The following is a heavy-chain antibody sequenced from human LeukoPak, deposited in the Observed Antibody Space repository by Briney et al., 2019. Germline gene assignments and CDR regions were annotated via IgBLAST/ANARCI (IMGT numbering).Heavy chain of an antibody. V-gene: IGHV1-2*02. CDR2: FNTNSGGT. CDR3: ARDRVPYYYYYGMDV. CDR1: ASTFTGYY. Sequence: ASVKLSCKASASTFTGYYMHLMRHAPGQGLGGMGWFNTNSGGTNYEQKFQGRVTMTRDTSISTAYMELSRLRSDDTAVYYCARDRVPYYYYYGMDVWGQGTTVTVSS. D-gene: IGHD3-10*01. J-gene: IGHJ6*02.